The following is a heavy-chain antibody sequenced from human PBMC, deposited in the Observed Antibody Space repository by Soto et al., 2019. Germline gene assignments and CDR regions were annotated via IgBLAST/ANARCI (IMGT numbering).Heavy chain of an antibody. Sequence: QVQLVQSGAEVKTPGASVTVSCKASGYTFTSYYLHWLRQARGQGLEWMGIITPSSGGTRSSQRFQDRGNMTRDTSTGTIYMDLRGLSFEDTAVYYCARSVSTETAPIDYWGQGTLVTVSS. CDR3: ARSVSTETAPIDY. V-gene: IGHV1-46*01. CDR2: ITPSSGGT. D-gene: IGHD4-17*01. J-gene: IGHJ4*02. CDR1: GYTFTSYY.